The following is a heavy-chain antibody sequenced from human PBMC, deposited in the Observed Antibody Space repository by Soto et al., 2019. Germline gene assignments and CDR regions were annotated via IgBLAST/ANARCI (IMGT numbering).Heavy chain of an antibody. D-gene: IGHD3-22*01. Sequence: GGSLRLSCAASAFTFSNAWMSWVRQAPGKGLEWVGRIKSKTDGGTTDYAAPVKGRFTISRDDSKNTLYLQMNSLKTEDTAVYYCTTAYYDRSRGYYFYSGMDVWGQGTTVTVSS. CDR2: IKSKTDGGTT. J-gene: IGHJ6*02. CDR1: AFTFSNAW. CDR3: TTAYYDRSRGYYFYSGMDV. V-gene: IGHV3-15*01.